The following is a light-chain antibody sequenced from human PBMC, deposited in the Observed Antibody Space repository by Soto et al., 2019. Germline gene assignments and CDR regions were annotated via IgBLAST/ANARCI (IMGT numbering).Light chain of an antibody. V-gene: IGKV1-5*03. Sequence: DIQMTQSPTTVSASVGDRVTITCRASQNINTWLAWYQQKPGKAPKLLILKASTLESGVPSRFSGSGSGTEFTLTISSLQPDDLGTYYCQQYNNYFWAFGQGTKLDIK. J-gene: IGKJ1*01. CDR3: QQYNNYFWA. CDR2: KAS. CDR1: QNINTW.